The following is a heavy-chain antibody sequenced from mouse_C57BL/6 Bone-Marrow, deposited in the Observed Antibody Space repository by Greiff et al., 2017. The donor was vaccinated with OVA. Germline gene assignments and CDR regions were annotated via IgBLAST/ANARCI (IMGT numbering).Heavy chain of an antibody. V-gene: IGHV5-2*01. J-gene: IGHJ4*01. CDR3: ARHRNYGGYYAMDY. Sequence: EVQGVESVGGLVQPGESLRLSCESNEYEFPSHDMSWVRKTPEKRLELVAAINSDGGSTYYPDTMERRFIISRDNTKKTLYLQMSSLRSEDTALYYCARHRNYGGYYAMDYWGQGTSVTVSS. D-gene: IGHD2-4*01. CDR2: INSDGGST. CDR1: EYEFPSHD.